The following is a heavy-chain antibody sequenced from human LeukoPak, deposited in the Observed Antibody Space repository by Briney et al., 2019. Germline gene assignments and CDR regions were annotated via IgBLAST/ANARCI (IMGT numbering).Heavy chain of an antibody. Sequence: SETLSLTCAVSGYSISSGYYWGWIRQPPGKGLEWIGSIYHSRSTYYNPSLKSRVTISVDTSKNQFSLKLSSVSAADTAVYYCARDPAEGSYWRLADYFDYWGQGTLVTVSS. CDR2: IYHSRST. CDR3: ARDPAEGSYWRLADYFDY. CDR1: GYSISSGYY. D-gene: IGHD1-26*01. J-gene: IGHJ4*02. V-gene: IGHV4-38-2*02.